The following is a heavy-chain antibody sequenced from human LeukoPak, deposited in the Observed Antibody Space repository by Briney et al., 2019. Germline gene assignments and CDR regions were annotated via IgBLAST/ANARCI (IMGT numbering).Heavy chain of an antibody. D-gene: IGHD3-22*01. J-gene: IGHJ4*02. CDR2: ISSSSSTI. V-gene: IGHV3-48*04. CDR3: ARDPRYDSSGYYLGSVVY. Sequence: PGGSLRLSCAASGFTFSSYSMNWVRQAPGKGLEWVSYISSSSSTIYYADSVKGRFTISRDNAKNSLYLQMNSLRAEDTAVYYCARDPRYDSSGYYLGSVVYWGQGTLVTVSS. CDR1: GFTFSSYS.